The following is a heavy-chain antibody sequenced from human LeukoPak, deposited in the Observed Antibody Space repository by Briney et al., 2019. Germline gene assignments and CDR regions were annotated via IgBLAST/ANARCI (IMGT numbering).Heavy chain of an antibody. CDR3: ARSYDFWSGYMDV. D-gene: IGHD3-3*01. V-gene: IGHV3-64*01. CDR2: ISSNGGST. J-gene: IGHJ6*03. CDR1: GFTFSSYA. Sequence: GGSLRLSCAASGFTFSSYAMHWVRQAPGKGLEYVSGISSNGGSTFYANSVNGRFTIFRDNSETTVYLQMGSLRTEDMAVYYCARSYDFWSGYMDVWGKGTTVTVSS.